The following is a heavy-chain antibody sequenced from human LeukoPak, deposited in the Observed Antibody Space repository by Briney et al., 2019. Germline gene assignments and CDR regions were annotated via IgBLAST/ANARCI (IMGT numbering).Heavy chain of an antibody. CDR2: ISWNSGSI. V-gene: IGHV3-9*01. CDR1: GFTFDDYA. J-gene: IGHJ4*02. CDR3: AKGGYDFWSGYPGGEFDY. Sequence: GGSLRLSCAASGFTFDDYAMHWVRQAPGKGLEWVSGISWNSGSIGYADSVKGRFTISRDNAKNSLYLQMNSLRAEDTALYYCAKGGYDFWSGYPGGEFDYWGQGTLVTVSS. D-gene: IGHD3-3*01.